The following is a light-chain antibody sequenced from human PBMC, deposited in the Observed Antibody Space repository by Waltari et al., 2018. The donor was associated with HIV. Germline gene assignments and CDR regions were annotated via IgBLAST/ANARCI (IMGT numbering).Light chain of an antibody. CDR2: GAS. Sequence: DIQMTQSPSSVSAYVGDRVTLTCRATQGISTWIAWYQQKPGKAPKLLISGASNLEPGVPSRFIGSGSGTSFSLTITSLQADDFAIYYCQQTNSFPFTFGQGTRLEIK. J-gene: IGKJ5*01. CDR3: QQTNSFPFT. CDR1: QGISTW. V-gene: IGKV1-12*01.